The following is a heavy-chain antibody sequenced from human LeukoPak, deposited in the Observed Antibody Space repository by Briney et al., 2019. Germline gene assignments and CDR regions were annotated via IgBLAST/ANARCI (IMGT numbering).Heavy chain of an antibody. CDR3: ARYSGSYRARKGYDY. Sequence: SETLSLTCTVSGGSISSSSYYWGWIRQPPGEGLEWIGSIYYSGSTYYNPSLKSRVTISVDTSKNQFSLKLSSVTAADTAVYYCARYSGSYRARKGYDYWGQGTLVTVSS. V-gene: IGHV4-39*07. D-gene: IGHD1-26*01. CDR1: GGSISSSSYY. CDR2: IYYSGST. J-gene: IGHJ4*02.